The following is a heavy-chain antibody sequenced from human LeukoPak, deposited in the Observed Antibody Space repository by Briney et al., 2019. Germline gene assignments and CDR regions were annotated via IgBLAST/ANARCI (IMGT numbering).Heavy chain of an antibody. Sequence: GGTLRLPCSASGFTFISYGMSWVRQAPGKGLEWVSAISGSGGSTYYADSVKGRFTISRDNSKNTLYLQMNSLRTEDTAVYYCAKVRYSGYDSFDYWGQGTLVTVSS. J-gene: IGHJ4*02. D-gene: IGHD5-12*01. CDR2: ISGSGGST. V-gene: IGHV3-23*01. CDR3: AKVRYSGYDSFDY. CDR1: GFTFISYG.